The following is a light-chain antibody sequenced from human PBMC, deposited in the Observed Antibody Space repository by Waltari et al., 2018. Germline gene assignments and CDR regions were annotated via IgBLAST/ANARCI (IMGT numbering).Light chain of an antibody. CDR2: QDT. CDR1: KLADNY. Sequence: SYELTQPPSVSVSPGQTASITCSGDKLADNYVCWYQQKPGQSPVMVTYQDTRRPSEIPERFSGSSSGNTATLTISGTQAVDEADYYCQAWDSRTYVVFGGGTKLTVL. J-gene: IGLJ2*01. V-gene: IGLV3-1*01. CDR3: QAWDSRTYVV.